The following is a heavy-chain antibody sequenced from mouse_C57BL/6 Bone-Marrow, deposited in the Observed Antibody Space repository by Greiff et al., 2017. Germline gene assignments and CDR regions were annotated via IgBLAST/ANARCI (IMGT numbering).Heavy chain of an antibody. J-gene: IGHJ2*01. Sequence: EVQLQQSGAELVRPGASVKSSCTASGFNIKDDYMHWVKQRPEQGLEWIGWIDPENGDTEYASKFQGKATITADTSSNTAYLQLSSLTSEDTAVYYCTLSQALFDYWGQGTTLTVSS. CDR1: GFNIKDDY. CDR2: IDPENGDT. CDR3: TLSQALFDY. D-gene: IGHD3-2*02. V-gene: IGHV14-4*01.